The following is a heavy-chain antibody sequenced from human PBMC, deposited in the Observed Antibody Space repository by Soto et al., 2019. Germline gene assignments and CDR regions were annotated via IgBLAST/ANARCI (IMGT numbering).Heavy chain of an antibody. CDR2: ISGSGGST. J-gene: IGHJ4*02. Sequence: GGSLRLSCAASGFTFSSYAMSWVRQAPGKGLEWVSAISGSGGSTYYADSVKGRFTISRDNSKNTLYLQMNSLRAEDTAVYYCANNVVGGFTIFGVVTQGQKIPFDYWGQGTLVTVSS. CDR3: ANNVVGGFTIFGVVTQGQKIPFDY. D-gene: IGHD3-3*01. V-gene: IGHV3-23*01. CDR1: GFTFSSYA.